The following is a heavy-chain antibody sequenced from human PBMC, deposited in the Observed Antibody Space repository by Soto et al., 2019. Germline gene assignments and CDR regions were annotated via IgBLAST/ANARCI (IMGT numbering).Heavy chain of an antibody. CDR3: AREHVDIVATIFSYYYYGMDV. V-gene: IGHV1-69*13. D-gene: IGHD5-12*01. CDR1: GGTFSSYA. CDR2: IIPIFGTA. Sequence: GASVKVSCKASGGTFSSYAISWVRQAPGQGLEWMGGIIPIFGTANYAQKFQGRVTITADESTSTAYMELSSLRSEDTAVYYCAREHVDIVATIFSYYYYGMDVWGQGTTVTVSS. J-gene: IGHJ6*02.